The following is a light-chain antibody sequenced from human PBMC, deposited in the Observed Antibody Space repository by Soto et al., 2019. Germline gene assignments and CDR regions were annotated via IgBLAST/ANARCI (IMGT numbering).Light chain of an antibody. CDR2: DAS. J-gene: IGKJ4*01. CDR1: QSVSSY. CDR3: QHRASWPLT. Sequence: EIVLTQSPATLSLSPGERATLSCRASQSVSSYLAWYQQKPGQPPRLLIYDASNRATGIPPRFSGSGSGTEVTLTISSREPEDFAVYYCQHRASWPLTFGGGTKVEIK. V-gene: IGKV3-11*01.